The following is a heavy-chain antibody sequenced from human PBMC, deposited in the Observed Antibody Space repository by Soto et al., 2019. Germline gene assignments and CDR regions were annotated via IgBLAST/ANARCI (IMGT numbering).Heavy chain of an antibody. Sequence: RSLTCTVSGGSISSGGYYWSWIRQHPGKGLEWIGYIYYSGSTYYNPSLKSRVTISVDTSKNQFSLKLSSVTAADTAVYYCARDASLGELSFYGMDVWGQGTTVTVSS. V-gene: IGHV4-31*03. D-gene: IGHD3-16*02. CDR1: GGSISSGGYY. CDR3: ARDASLGELSFYGMDV. CDR2: IYYSGST. J-gene: IGHJ6*02.